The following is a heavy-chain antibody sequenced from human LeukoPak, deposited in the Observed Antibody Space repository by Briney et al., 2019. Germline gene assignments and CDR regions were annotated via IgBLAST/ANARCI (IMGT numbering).Heavy chain of an antibody. CDR1: GGTFISYA. J-gene: IGHJ4*02. CDR3: ARDPIGGAVAGTTQN. D-gene: IGHD6-19*01. Sequence: SVKVSCKASGGTFISYAISWVRQAPGQGLEWMGGIIPIFGTANYAQKFQGRVTITTDESTSTAYMELSSLRSADTAVYYCARDPIGGAVAGTTQNWGQGTLVTVSS. CDR2: IIPIFGTA. V-gene: IGHV1-69*05.